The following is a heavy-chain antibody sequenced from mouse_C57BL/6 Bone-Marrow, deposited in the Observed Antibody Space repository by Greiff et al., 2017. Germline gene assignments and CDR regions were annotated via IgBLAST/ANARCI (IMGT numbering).Heavy chain of an antibody. CDR2: IDPENGDT. CDR3: TTYDYDY. CDR1: GFNIKDDY. Sequence: EVQLMESGAELVRPGASVKLSCTASGFNIKDDYMHWVKQRPEQGLEWIGWIDPENGDTEYASKFQGKATITADTSSNTAYLQLSSLTSEDTAVYYCTTYDYDYWGQGTTLTVSS. D-gene: IGHD2-4*01. J-gene: IGHJ2*01. V-gene: IGHV14-4*01.